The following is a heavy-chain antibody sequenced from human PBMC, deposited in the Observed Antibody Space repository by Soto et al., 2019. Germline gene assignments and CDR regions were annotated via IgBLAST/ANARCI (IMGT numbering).Heavy chain of an antibody. CDR2: IYYSRSD. J-gene: IGHJ4*02. D-gene: IGHD3-22*01. CDR3: ARVVQFYDSSGYCFYYLDY. CDR1: GDSINSADYY. V-gene: IGHV4-30-4*01. Sequence: PSETLSLTCTVSGDSINSADYYWSWLRQPPGKGLEWIGYIYYSRSDYYNPSLGRRATITIDTSRNQFSLNLMSVTAADTAVYYCARVVQFYDSSGYCFYYLDYWGQGALVTVSS.